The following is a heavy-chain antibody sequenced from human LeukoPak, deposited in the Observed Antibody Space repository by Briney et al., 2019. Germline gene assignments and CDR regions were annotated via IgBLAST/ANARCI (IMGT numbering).Heavy chain of an antibody. D-gene: IGHD3-16*01. Sequence: SETLSLTCAVYGGSFRGYYWSWIRQPPGKGLEWIGEINHSGSTNYNPSLKSRATISVDTSKNQFSLKLSSVTAADTAVYYCARWGVRNYWGQGTLVTVSS. CDR1: GGSFRGYY. CDR3: ARWGVRNY. J-gene: IGHJ4*02. V-gene: IGHV4-34*01. CDR2: INHSGST.